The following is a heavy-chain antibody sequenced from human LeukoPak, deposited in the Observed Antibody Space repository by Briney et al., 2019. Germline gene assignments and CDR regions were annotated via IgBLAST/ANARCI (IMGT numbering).Heavy chain of an antibody. Sequence: GGSLRLSCAASGFTFSNAWMSWVRQAPGKGLEWVGRIKSKTDGGTTDYAAPVKGRFTISRDDSKNTLYLQMNSLKTEDTAVYYCTSNFGYYYGMDVWAKGPRSPSP. CDR2: IKSKTDGGTT. CDR1: GFTFSNAW. CDR3: TSNFGYYYGMDV. D-gene: IGHD3-10*01. V-gene: IGHV3-15*01. J-gene: IGHJ6*02.